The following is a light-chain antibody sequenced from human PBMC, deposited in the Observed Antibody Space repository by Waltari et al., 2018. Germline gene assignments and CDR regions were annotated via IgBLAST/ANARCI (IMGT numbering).Light chain of an antibody. CDR1: QSIGSQ. CDR3: QQRSNWPLT. Sequence: EIVLTQSPATLSLSPGERAALSCRASQSIGSQLAWYQQRPGQAPRLLIEDTSNRATGSPARFSGSGSGTDFTRTISSRQLEDSAVYYCQQRSNWPLTFGGGTKVEIK. J-gene: IGKJ4*01. V-gene: IGKV3-11*01. CDR2: DTS.